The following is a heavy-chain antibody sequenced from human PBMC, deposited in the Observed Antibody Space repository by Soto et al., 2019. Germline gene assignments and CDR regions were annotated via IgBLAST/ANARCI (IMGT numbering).Heavy chain of an antibody. V-gene: IGHV1-18*01. CDR1: GDRLPSWG. CDR2: ISAYNGNT. J-gene: IGHJ4*02. Sequence: SVEVTCKACGDRLPSWGISVLRKAPGQGLEWMGWISAYNGNTNYAQKLQGRVTMTTATSTSTAYMELRSLRSDDTAVYYCARGAPKFIDYWGKGTLVIVTS. CDR3: ARGAPKFIDY.